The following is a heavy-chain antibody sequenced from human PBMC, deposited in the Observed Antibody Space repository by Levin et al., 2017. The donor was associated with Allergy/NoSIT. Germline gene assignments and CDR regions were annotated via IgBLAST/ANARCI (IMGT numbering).Heavy chain of an antibody. Sequence: PGGSLRLSCAASGFTFSSYGMHWVRQAPGKGLEWVAVIRYDGNRKYYADSVKGRFTVSRDTSRNTLYLQMNSLRAEDTAVYCCARDGPGIDYWGQGTLVTVSS. CDR1: GFTFSSYG. D-gene: IGHD1-1*01. CDR3: ARDGPGIDY. V-gene: IGHV3-33*01. CDR2: IRYDGNRK. J-gene: IGHJ4*02.